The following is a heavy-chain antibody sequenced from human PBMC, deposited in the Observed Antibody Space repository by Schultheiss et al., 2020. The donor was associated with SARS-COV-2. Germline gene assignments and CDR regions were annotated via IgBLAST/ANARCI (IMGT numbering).Heavy chain of an antibody. D-gene: IGHD6-13*01. J-gene: IGHJ4*02. CDR1: GYTFTSYG. CDR2: ISAYNGNT. V-gene: IGHV1-18*04. Sequence: GESLKISCKASGYTFTSYGISWVRQAPGQGLEWMGWISAYNGNTNYAQKLQGRVTMTRDTSISTAYMELSRLRSDDTAVYYCARDPSIAAAGTPFDYWGQGTLVTVSS. CDR3: ARDPSIAAAGTPFDY.